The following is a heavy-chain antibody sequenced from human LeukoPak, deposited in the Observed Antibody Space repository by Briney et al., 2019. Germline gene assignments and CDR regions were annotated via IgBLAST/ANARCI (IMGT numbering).Heavy chain of an antibody. CDR2: IRSNGHGI. CDR3: ARDKDWAFDY. J-gene: IGHJ4*02. CDR1: GFIFRDYT. Sequence: GGSLRLSCAASGFIFRDYTMTWVRQAPGKGLEWVSHIRSNGHGIRYADSMKGRFTISRDDAKNSLFLQMNSLRAEDTAVYYCARDKDWAFDYWGQGTLVTVSS. V-gene: IGHV3-48*04. D-gene: IGHD3/OR15-3a*01.